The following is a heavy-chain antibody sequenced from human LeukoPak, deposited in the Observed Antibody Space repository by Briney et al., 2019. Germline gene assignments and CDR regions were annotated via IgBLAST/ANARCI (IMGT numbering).Heavy chain of an antibody. CDR1: GFTFSSYS. D-gene: IGHD2-21*01. Sequence: GGSLRLSCAASGFTFSSYSMNWVRQAPGKGLEWVSSISSSSSYIYYADSVKGRFTISRDNAKNSLYLQMNSLRAEDTAMYYCARWGCGGDCYYDAFDIWGQGTMVTVSS. V-gene: IGHV3-21*01. CDR2: ISSSSSYI. J-gene: IGHJ3*02. CDR3: ARWGCGGDCYYDAFDI.